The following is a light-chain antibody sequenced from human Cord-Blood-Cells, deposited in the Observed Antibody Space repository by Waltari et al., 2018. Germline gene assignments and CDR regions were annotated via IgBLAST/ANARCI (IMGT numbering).Light chain of an antibody. CDR2: EVS. CDR1: SRHVGGYNL. Sequence: QSPLTQPPPLSGPPGQSITSSCTRPSRHVGGYNLVSCYQQHPGKHPKLMIYEVSKRPSGVSNRFSGAKSGNAASLTISGLQAEDEADYYCCSYAGSSTSVVFGGGTKLTVL. V-gene: IGLV2-23*02. CDR3: CSYAGSSTSVV. J-gene: IGLJ2*01.